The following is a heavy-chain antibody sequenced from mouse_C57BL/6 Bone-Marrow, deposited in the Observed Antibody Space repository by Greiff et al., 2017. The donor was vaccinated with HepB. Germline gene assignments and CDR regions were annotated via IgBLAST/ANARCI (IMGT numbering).Heavy chain of an antibody. J-gene: IGHJ2*01. Sequence: VQLVESGPGLVAPSHSLSISCTVSGFSLTSYSISWVRQPPGKGLEWLGVICPGGGTTYYSAIKSRMSISKDNSNSQVFLKMNSLQTDDTARYYCARSGRDLSHWGQGTTLTVSS. V-gene: IGHV2-9-1*01. CDR3: ARSGRDLSH. CDR1: GFSLTSYS. CDR2: ICPGGGT. D-gene: IGHD6-2*01.